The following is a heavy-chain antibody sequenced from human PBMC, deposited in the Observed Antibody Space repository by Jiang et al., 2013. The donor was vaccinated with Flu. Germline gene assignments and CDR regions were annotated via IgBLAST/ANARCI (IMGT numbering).Heavy chain of an antibody. J-gene: IGHJ3*02. D-gene: IGHD3-16*02. V-gene: IGHV3-9*01. Sequence: QLVESGGGLVQPGRSLRLSCAASGFTFDDYAMHWVRQAPGKGLEWVSGINWNSGKIDYADSVEGRFTISRDNAKNSLYLQMNSLRAEDTALYYCAKGRFGGVIATTTMDVFDIWGQGTMVTVSS. CDR2: INWNSGKI. CDR3: AKGRFGGVIATTTMDVFDI. CDR1: GFTFDDYA.